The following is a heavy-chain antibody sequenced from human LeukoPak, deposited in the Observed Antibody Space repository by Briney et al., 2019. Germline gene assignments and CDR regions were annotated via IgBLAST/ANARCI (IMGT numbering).Heavy chain of an antibody. CDR1: GGSISSGGYS. Sequence: SETLSLTCAVSGGSISSGGYSWSWIRQPPGKGLEWIGYIYYSGSTCYNPSLKSRVTISVDTSKNQFSLKLSSVTAADTAVYYCARAGVTTWFGGYYYYMDVWGKGTTVTVSS. V-gene: IGHV4-30-4*07. D-gene: IGHD4-17*01. CDR2: IYYSGST. J-gene: IGHJ6*03. CDR3: ARAGVTTWFGGYYYYMDV.